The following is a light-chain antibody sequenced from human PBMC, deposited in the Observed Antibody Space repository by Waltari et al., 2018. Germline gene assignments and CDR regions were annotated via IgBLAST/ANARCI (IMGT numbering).Light chain of an antibody. CDR3: QKYGSLPAT. CDR2: DAS. CDR1: QRISSI. Sequence: LKQSPATLFLSSGERATISCRASQRISSILAWYQQKPGQAPRLLIYDASTRATGIPDRFSGSGSWTDVSLTISRLGPEDIAVYYCQKYGSLPATFGQGTKVEIK. J-gene: IGKJ1*01. V-gene: IGKV3-20*01.